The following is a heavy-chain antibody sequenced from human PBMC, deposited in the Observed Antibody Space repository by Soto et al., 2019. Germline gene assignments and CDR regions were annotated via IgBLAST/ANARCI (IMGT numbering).Heavy chain of an antibody. Sequence: DGSLRLSCAASGFTFSSYAMSWVRQAPGKGLEWVSAISGSGGSTYYAESVKGRFTISRDNSKNTLYLQMNSLRAEDTAVYYCAKVLRYYYDSSGYYSAYWGQGTLVTL. CDR1: GFTFSSYA. V-gene: IGHV3-23*01. J-gene: IGHJ4*02. CDR2: ISGSGGST. CDR3: AKVLRYYYDSSGYYSAY. D-gene: IGHD3-22*01.